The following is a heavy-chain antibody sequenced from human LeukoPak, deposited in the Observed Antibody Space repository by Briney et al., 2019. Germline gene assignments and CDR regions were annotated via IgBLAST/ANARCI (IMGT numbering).Heavy chain of an antibody. J-gene: IGHJ4*02. V-gene: IGHV3-21*01. D-gene: IGHD4-17*01. Sequence: PGGSLRLSCAASGFTFSSYSMNWVRQAPGKGLEWVSSISSSSSYIYYADSVKGRFTISRDSAKNSLYLQMNSLRAEDTAVYYCARHTPLTVTTSGDDYWGQGTLVTVSS. CDR2: ISSSSSYI. CDR3: ARHTPLTVTTSGDDY. CDR1: GFTFSSYS.